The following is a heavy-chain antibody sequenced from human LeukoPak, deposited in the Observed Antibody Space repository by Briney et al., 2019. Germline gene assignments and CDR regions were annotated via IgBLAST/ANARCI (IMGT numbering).Heavy chain of an antibody. CDR1: GFTFSSYS. V-gene: IGHV3-21*01. J-gene: IGHJ4*02. D-gene: IGHD2-2*01. CDR3: ARALGYCSSTSCYGPLGY. CDR2: ISSSSSYI. Sequence: GGSLRLSCAASGFTFSSYSMNWVRQAPGKGLEWVASISSSSSYIYYADSVKGRFTISRDNAKNSLYLQMNSLRAEDTAVYYCARALGYCSSTSCYGPLGYWGQGTLVTVSS.